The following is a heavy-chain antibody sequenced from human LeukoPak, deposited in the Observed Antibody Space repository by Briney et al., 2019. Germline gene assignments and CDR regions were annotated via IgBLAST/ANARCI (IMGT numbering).Heavy chain of an antibody. Sequence: PSETLSLTCTVSGGSISSYYWSWIRQPPGKGLEWIGYIYYSGSTNYNPSLKSRVTISVDTSKNQFSLKLSSVTAADTAVYYCARDRGYDSSGYYHDYWGQGTLVTVSS. J-gene: IGHJ4*02. V-gene: IGHV4-59*01. CDR3: ARDRGYDSSGYYHDY. CDR1: GGSISSYY. CDR2: IYYSGST. D-gene: IGHD3-22*01.